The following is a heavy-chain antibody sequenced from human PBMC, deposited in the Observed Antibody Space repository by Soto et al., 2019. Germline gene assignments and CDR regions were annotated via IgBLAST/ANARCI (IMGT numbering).Heavy chain of an antibody. V-gene: IGHV1-69*05. J-gene: IGHJ6*02. CDR3: ARGKDIVGVTASNYYYYGIDV. CDR2: IIPIFGTA. CDR1: GGTFSSYA. Sequence: QVQLVQSGAEVKKPGSSVKVSCKAYGGTFSSYAISWVRQAPGQGLEWMGGIIPIFGTANYAQKFQGRVTITPDESTSTAYMEMSSLRSVDTTVYYCARGKDIVGVTASNYYYYGIDVWGQGTTVTVSS. D-gene: IGHD2-21*02.